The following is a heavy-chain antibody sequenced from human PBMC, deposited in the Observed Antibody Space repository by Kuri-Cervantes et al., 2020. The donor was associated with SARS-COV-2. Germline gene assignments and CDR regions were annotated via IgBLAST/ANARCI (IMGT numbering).Heavy chain of an antibody. CDR3: ARDTYYYDSSGYFDY. D-gene: IGHD3-22*01. Sequence: GGSLRLSCAASGFTFSSYGMHWVRQAPGKGLEWVAVISYDGSNKYYADSVKGRFTISRDNSKNTLYLQMNSLRAEDTAVYYCARDTYYYDSSGYFDYWGQGTLVTVSS. J-gene: IGHJ4*02. V-gene: IGHV3-30*03. CDR1: GFTFSSYG. CDR2: ISYDGSNK.